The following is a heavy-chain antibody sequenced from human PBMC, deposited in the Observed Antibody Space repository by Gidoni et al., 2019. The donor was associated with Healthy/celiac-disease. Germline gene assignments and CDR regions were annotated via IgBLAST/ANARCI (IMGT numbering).Heavy chain of an antibody. J-gene: IGHJ4*02. CDR1: GCSLLSGGYY. D-gene: IGHD2-8*02. Sequence: QVQLQESGPGLLKPSQTLSLTCTFSGCSLLSGGYYWSWIRQHPGKGLEWIGYIYYSGSTYYNPALKSRVTIAVDTSKNQFSLKLSSVTAADTAVYYCARARTSTTWTGEDYWGQGTMVTVSS. V-gene: IGHV4-31*03. CDR2: IYYSGST. CDR3: ARARTSTTWTGEDY.